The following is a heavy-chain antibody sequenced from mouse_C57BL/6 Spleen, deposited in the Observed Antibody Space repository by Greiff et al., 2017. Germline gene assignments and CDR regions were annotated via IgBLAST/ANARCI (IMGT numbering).Heavy chain of an antibody. CDR2: IDPETGGT. V-gene: IGHV1-15*01. Sequence: VQLQQSGAELVRPGASVTLSCKASGYTFTDYEMHWVKQTPVHGLEWIGAIDPETGGTAYNQKFKGKAILTADKSSSTAYMELRSLTSADSAVYYCKRGKGYDARLAGGDWGQGTLVTVSA. CDR1: GYTFTDYE. J-gene: IGHJ3*01. D-gene: IGHD2-2*01. CDR3: KRGKGYDARLAGGD.